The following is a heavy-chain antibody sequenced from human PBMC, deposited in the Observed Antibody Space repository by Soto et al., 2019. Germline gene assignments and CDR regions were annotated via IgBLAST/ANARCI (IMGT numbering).Heavy chain of an antibody. Sequence: GESLKISCKGSGYSFTSYWISWVRQMPGKGLEWMGRIDPSDSYTNYSPSFQGHVTISADKSISTAYLQWSSLKASDTAMYYRARHERGYSYGYSIGGMDLWGQGTTVTVSS. D-gene: IGHD5-18*01. CDR1: GYSFTSYW. J-gene: IGHJ6*02. CDR2: IDPSDSYT. V-gene: IGHV5-10-1*01. CDR3: ARHERGYSYGYSIGGMDL.